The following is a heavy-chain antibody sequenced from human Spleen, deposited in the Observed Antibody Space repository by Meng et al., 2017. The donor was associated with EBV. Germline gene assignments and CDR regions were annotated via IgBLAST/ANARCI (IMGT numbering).Heavy chain of an antibody. D-gene: IGHD1-1*01. V-gene: IGHV2-5*02. CDR2: IHWDDEE. Sequence: QITLNESGPTLGNPTQTLTLTCTFSGYSLTSGVGVGWIRQPPGEALEWLALIHWDDEERFSPYLDSRLTITKDTSKNEVVLTMTNMDPVDTATYYCARRLKYTNWLFDFWGPGTLVTVSS. J-gene: IGHJ4*02. CDR3: ARRLKYTNWLFDF. CDR1: GYSLTSGVG.